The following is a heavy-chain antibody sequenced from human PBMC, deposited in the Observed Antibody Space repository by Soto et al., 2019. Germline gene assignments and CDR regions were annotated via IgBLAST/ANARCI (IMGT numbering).Heavy chain of an antibody. CDR2: INNVGST. D-gene: IGHD2-21*02. V-gene: IGHV4-34*01. CDR1: GGSFSPHY. CDR3: GRVGGPNGHCSSLDY. Sequence: QVHLQQWGAGLLKPSETLSLTCAVYGGSFSPHYWSWIRQPPGKGLEWIGEINNVGSTNYNMSLKSRVTISMDAPKNQVSLRVTSVTAADTAVYYCGRVGGPNGHCSSLDYWGQGTLVTVSS. J-gene: IGHJ4*02.